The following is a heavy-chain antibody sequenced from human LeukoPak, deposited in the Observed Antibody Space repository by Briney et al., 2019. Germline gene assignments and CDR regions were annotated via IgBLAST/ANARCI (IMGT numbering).Heavy chain of an antibody. V-gene: IGHV3-64D*06. CDR3: APGKFDY. CDR1: GFTFNTYA. CDR2: IDHNGGTT. Sequence: GGSLRLSCSASGFTFNTYAMHWVRQAPGKGLEYVSAIDHNGGTTYYADSVKGRFTISRDNSKNTLYLQMSSLRSEDTAVYYCAPGKFDYWGQGTLVTVSS. J-gene: IGHJ4*02.